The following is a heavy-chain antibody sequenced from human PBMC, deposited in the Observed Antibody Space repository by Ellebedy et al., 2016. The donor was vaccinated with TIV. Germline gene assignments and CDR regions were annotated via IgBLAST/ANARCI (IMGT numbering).Heavy chain of an antibody. Sequence: GGSLRLXXAASGFSFSWHWMHWVRQAPGKGLEWVSSTGSDPHYAESVKGRFTISRDDSKSTFYLHMNSLRVEDTTVYYCAKDRVNRNGVYDAFDIWGQGTMVTVSS. CDR1: GFSFSWHW. CDR2: TGSDP. J-gene: IGHJ3*02. D-gene: IGHD2-8*01. V-gene: IGHV3-23*01. CDR3: AKDRVNRNGVYDAFDI.